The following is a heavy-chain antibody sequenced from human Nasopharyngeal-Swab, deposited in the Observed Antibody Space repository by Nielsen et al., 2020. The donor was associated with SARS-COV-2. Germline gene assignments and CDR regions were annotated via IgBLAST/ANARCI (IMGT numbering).Heavy chain of an antibody. CDR1: GFTFSTYA. V-gene: IGHV3-23*01. CDR3: VKGPPAVIHYFDY. J-gene: IGHJ4*02. D-gene: IGHD2-21*01. Sequence: GSLRLSCAASGFTFSTYAISWVRQAPGKGLEWVSGISGSGESTHYADSVKGRFTISRDNSKNTLYLQMNSLRAEDTAVYYCVKGPPAVIHYFDYWGQGTLVTVSS. CDR2: ISGSGEST.